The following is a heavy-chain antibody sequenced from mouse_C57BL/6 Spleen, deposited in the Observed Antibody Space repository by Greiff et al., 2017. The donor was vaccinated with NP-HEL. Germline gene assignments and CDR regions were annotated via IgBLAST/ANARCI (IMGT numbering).Heavy chain of an antibody. CDR3: ASNDYYGSSYYAMDY. J-gene: IGHJ4*01. CDR2: IHPNSGST. CDR1: GYTFTSYW. Sequence: QVQLQQPGAELVKPGASVKLSCKASGYTFTSYWMHWVKQRPGQGLEWIGVIHPNSGSTNYNEKFKSKATLTVDKSSSTAYMQLSSLTSEDSAVYYCASNDYYGSSYYAMDYWGQGTSVTVSS. D-gene: IGHD1-1*01. V-gene: IGHV1-64*01.